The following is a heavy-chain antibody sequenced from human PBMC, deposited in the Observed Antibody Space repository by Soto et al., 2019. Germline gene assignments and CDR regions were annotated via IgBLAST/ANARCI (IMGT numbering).Heavy chain of an antibody. CDR2: ISSSSSTI. CDR1: GFTFSSYS. J-gene: IGHJ3*02. Sequence: GGSLRLSCAASGFTFSSYSMNWVRQAPGKGLEWVSYISSSSSTIYYADSVKGRFTISRDNAKNSLYLQMNSLREEDTAVYYCARSQLRGYDSSGYSPKVPDAFDNWGQGTMVTVSS. CDR3: ARSQLRGYDSSGYSPKVPDAFDN. V-gene: IGHV3-48*02. D-gene: IGHD3-22*01.